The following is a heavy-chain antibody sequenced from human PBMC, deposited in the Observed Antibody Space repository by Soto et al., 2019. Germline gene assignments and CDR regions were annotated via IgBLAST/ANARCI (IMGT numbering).Heavy chain of an antibody. Sequence: EVQLVQSGAEVKKPGESLKISCKGSGYSFVSYWIAWVRQKPGKGLEWMGTIYPADSDTRYSPSFQGQVTISVDLSIRTDYLQWSSLRASDTAMYFWARGRHPCSSTTCSRWFDPWGQGTLVTVSS. CDR2: IYPADSDT. CDR1: GYSFVSYW. J-gene: IGHJ5*02. CDR3: ARGRHPCSSTTCSRWFDP. D-gene: IGHD2-2*01. V-gene: IGHV5-51*03.